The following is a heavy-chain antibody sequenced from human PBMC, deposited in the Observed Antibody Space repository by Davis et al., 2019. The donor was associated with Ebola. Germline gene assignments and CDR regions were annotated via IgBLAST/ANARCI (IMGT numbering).Heavy chain of an antibody. J-gene: IGHJ4*02. D-gene: IGHD6-19*01. V-gene: IGHV1-69*04. CDR1: GGTFSSYA. CDR2: IIPILGIA. CDR3: AGAGYSSGWRFDY. Sequence: SVKVSCKASGGTFSSYAISWVRQAPGQGLEWMGRIIPILGIANYAQKFQGRVTITADKSTSTAYMELSSLRSEDTAVYYCAGAGYSSGWRFDYWGQGTLVTVSS.